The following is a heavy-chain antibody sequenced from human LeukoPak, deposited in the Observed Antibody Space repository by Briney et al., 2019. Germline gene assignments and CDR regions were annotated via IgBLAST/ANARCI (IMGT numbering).Heavy chain of an antibody. V-gene: IGHV3-23*01. D-gene: IGHD6-19*01. CDR3: AKVMQWSNRGFDY. J-gene: IGHJ4*02. CDR1: GFAFSNFA. CDR2: ISGDGKTT. Sequence: GGSLRLSCVVSGFAFSNFAMSWVRQAPGKGPEWVAVISGDGKTTVYADSVKGRFTFSKDNSKNTMYLQMSSLRAEDTAVYYCAKVMQWSNRGFDYWGQGALVIVSS.